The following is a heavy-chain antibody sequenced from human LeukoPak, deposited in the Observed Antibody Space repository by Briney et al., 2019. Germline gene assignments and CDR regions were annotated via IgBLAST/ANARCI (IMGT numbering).Heavy chain of an antibody. CDR1: GFTFSNYA. CDR3: AKERSYPLPRYFYFYY. V-gene: IGHV3-23*01. Sequence: PGGSLRLSCAASGFTFSNYAMSWVRQAPGKGLEWVSAISSTGGATYYADSVKGRFSISRDNSRDTVNLQMNNLRADDAPVYYCAKERSYPLPRYFYFYYWGQGALVTVSS. J-gene: IGHJ4*02. D-gene: IGHD2-2*02. CDR2: ISSTGGAT.